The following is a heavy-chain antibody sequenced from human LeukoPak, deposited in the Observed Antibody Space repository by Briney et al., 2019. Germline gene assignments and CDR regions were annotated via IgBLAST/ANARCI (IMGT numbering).Heavy chain of an antibody. Sequence: GGSLRLSCAASGFTFSSYGMSWVRQAPGKGLQWVSAISGSGGSTYYADPVKGRITISRDNSKNTLYLQMNSLRAEDTAVYYCARDSSRTICWGQGTLVTVSS. CDR1: GFTFSSYG. J-gene: IGHJ4*02. D-gene: IGHD3-9*01. V-gene: IGHV3-23*01. CDR2: ISGSGGST. CDR3: ARDSSRTIC.